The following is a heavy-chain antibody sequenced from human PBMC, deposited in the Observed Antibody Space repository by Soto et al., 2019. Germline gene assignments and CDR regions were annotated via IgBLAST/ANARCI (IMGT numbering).Heavy chain of an antibody. J-gene: IGHJ4*02. CDR2: IYYSGST. CDR1: GASITSGGSY. D-gene: IGHD3-16*01. Sequence: QVRLQESGPGPVKPSQTLSLSCTVSGASITSGGSYWTWIRQQPGKGREWLGYIYYSGSTKYNPSLESRVTMSLDTSKNLFSLRLNSVTAADTAVYYCVTNRGDYDGSFFAHWGQGTLVTVSS. CDR3: VTNRGDYDGSFFAH. V-gene: IGHV4-31*04.